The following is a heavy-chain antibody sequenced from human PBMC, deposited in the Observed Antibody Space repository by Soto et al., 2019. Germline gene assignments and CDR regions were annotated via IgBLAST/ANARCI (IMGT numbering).Heavy chain of an antibody. D-gene: IGHD5-12*01. V-gene: IGHV1-46*01. CDR1: GYTFTSYY. Sequence: ASVKVSCKASGYTFTSYYMHWVRQAPGQGLEWMGIINPSGGSTSYAQKFQGRVTMTRDTSTSTVYMEMSSLRSEDTAVYFCARDIVVLVATIDYYYSYGMDVWGQGTTVTVSS. J-gene: IGHJ6*02. CDR3: ARDIVVLVATIDYYYSYGMDV. CDR2: INPSGGST.